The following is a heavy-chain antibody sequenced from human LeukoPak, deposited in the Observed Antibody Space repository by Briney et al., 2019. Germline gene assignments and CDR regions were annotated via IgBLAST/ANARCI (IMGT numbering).Heavy chain of an antibody. CDR3: ATGRFDY. J-gene: IGHJ4*02. CDR2: ISAYNGNT. D-gene: IGHD1-26*01. CDR1: GYTFTSYG. Sequence: ASVKVSCKASGYTFTSYGISWVRQAPGQGLEWMGWISAYNGNTNYAQKLQGRVTITADESTSTAYMELSSLRSEDTAVYYCATGRFDYWGQGTLVTVSS. V-gene: IGHV1-18*01.